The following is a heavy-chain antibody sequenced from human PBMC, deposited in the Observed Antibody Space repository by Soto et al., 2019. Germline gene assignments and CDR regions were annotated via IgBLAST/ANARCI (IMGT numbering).Heavy chain of an antibody. CDR2: ISSGGYI. Sequence: GGSLRLSCAASGFSFSDYSMNWVRQAPGKGLEWVSSISSGGYIYQTDSVTCRFTISRDNTKNSLFLQMNSLREEDTAVYFCARELDASWRPNDYWGQGTLVTVSS. V-gene: IGHV3-21*01. D-gene: IGHD1-1*01. CDR1: GFSFSDYS. CDR3: ARELDASWRPNDY. J-gene: IGHJ4*02.